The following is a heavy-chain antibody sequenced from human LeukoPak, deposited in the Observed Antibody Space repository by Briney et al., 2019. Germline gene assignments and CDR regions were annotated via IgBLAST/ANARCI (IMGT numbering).Heavy chain of an antibody. J-gene: IGHJ4*02. V-gene: IGHV3-72*01. Sequence: GGSLRLSCAASGFTFSDHYMDWVRQAAGKGLEWVARIREKTNGYTTEYAASVKGRFTISRDDSKNSLYLQMNSLTTDDTAVYYCARVSVVVPAAMDNWGQGTLVTVSS. CDR3: ARVSVVVPAAMDN. CDR2: IREKTNGYTT. D-gene: IGHD2-2*01. CDR1: GFTFSDHY.